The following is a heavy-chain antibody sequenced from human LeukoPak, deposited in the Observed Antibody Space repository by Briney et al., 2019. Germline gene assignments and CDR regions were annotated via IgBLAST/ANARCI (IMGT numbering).Heavy chain of an antibody. CDR3: ARGDYYGSGSYYPIDY. CDR2: IWYDGSNK. J-gene: IGHJ4*02. V-gene: IGHV3-33*01. CDR1: GFTFSSYG. D-gene: IGHD3-10*01. Sequence: GGSLRLSCAASGFTFSSYGMHWVRQAPRTGLEWVAVIWYDGSNKYYTVSVKGRFTISRDNSKNTLYLQMNSLRAEDTAVYYCARGDYYGSGSYYPIDYWGQGTLVTVSS.